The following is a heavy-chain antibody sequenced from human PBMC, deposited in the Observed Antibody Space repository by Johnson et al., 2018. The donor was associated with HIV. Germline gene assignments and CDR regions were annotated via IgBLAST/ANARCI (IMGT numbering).Heavy chain of an antibody. CDR1: GFTFSSYG. CDR3: AKDRGELLSPDAFDI. Sequence: QVQLVESGGGLVKPGGSLRLSCAASGFTFSSYGMHWVRQAPGKGLEWVALIWHDGSNDNYADSVKGRFTLSRDNSKSTLYLQMNSLRTEDTAVYYCAKDRGELLSPDAFDIWGQGTMVTVSS. V-gene: IGHV3-33*06. J-gene: IGHJ3*02. CDR2: IWHDGSND. D-gene: IGHD1-26*01.